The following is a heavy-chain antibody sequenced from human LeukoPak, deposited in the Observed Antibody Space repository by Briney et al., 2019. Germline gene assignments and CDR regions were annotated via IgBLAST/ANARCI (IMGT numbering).Heavy chain of an antibody. V-gene: IGHV5-51*01. J-gene: IGHJ3*02. CDR2: IYPGDSDT. CDR1: GYNFATNW. Sequence: GESLKISCKGSGYNFATNWIGWVRQMPGKGLEWMGIIYPGDSDTRYSPSFQGQVTISADHSISTAYLQWSSLKTSDTATYYCARPQVVVVTTVAFDIWGQGTMVTVSS. CDR3: ARPQVVVVTTVAFDI. D-gene: IGHD2-21*02.